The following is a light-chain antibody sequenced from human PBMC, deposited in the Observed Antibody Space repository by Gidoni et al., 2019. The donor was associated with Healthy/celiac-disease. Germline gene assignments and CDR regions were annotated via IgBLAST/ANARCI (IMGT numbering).Light chain of an antibody. CDR1: SSDVGGYNY. V-gene: IGLV2-14*01. CDR3: SSYTSSSTPVV. Sequence: QPALTQPAPGSGSPGKSITISCTGTSSDVGGYNYVSRYQQHPGKAPKLMIYDVSNRPAGVSNRFSGSKSGNTASLTISGLQAEDEADYYCSSYTSSSTPVVFGGGTKLTVL. J-gene: IGLJ2*01. CDR2: DVS.